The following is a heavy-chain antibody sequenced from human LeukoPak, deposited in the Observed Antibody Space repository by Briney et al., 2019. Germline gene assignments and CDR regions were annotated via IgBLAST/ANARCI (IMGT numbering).Heavy chain of an antibody. CDR3: AGGPPNWGFDY. CDR1: GYTFTSYD. D-gene: IGHD7-27*01. CDR2: MNPNSGNT. Sequence: ASVKVSRKASGYTFTSYDINWVRQATGQQLEWMGWMNPNSGNTGYTQKFQGRVTMTRNTSISTAYMELSSLRSEDTAVYYCAGGPPNWGFDYWGQGTLVTVSS. J-gene: IGHJ4*02. V-gene: IGHV1-8*01.